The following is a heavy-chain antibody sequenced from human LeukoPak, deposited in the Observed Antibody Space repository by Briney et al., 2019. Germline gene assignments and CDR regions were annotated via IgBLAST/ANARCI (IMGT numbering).Heavy chain of an antibody. CDR2: ISSSGVAI. D-gene: IGHD2-2*01. CDR3: ARDGPLYQDAFDV. CDR1: GFTFSDYY. Sequence: PGGSLRLSCAASGFTFSDYYMCWIRQAPGKGLELVSYISSSGVAIYHADSVKGRFTISRDNAKNSLYLQMNSLRVEDTAVYYCARDGPLYQDAFDVWGHGSMVSVSS. V-gene: IGHV3-11*04. J-gene: IGHJ3*01.